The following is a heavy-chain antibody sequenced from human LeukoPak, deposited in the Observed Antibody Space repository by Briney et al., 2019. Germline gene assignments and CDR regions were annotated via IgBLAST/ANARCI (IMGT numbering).Heavy chain of an antibody. CDR3: AKQGALLGWLLMSYFDY. CDR1: GFTFSSYW. Sequence: GGSLRLSCAASGFTFSSYWMSWVRQAPGKGLEWVASISGSGATTYYADSVKGRFTISRDNSKNTVYLQMNSLRAGDTAIYYCAKQGALLGWLLMSYFDYWGQGTLVTVSS. D-gene: IGHD3-3*02. J-gene: IGHJ4*02. V-gene: IGHV3-23*01. CDR2: ISGSGATT.